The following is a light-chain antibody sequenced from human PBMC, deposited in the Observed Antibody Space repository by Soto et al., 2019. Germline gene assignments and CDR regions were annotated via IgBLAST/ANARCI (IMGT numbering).Light chain of an antibody. CDR3: QSYETSLSASV. J-gene: IGLJ2*01. Sequence: QSVLTQPPSVSGTAGQRVTISCTGSSSNIGAGYDVHWYQHLPGTAPKLLIYGNSNRPSGVPDRFSGSKSGTSASLAITGLQAEDEGNYYCQSYETSLSASVFGGGTKLTVL. V-gene: IGLV1-40*01. CDR2: GNS. CDR1: SSNIGAGYD.